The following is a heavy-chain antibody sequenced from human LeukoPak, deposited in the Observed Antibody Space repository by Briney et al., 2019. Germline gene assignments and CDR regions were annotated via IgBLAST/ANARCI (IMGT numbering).Heavy chain of an antibody. D-gene: IGHD3-10*01. CDR1: GFTFSTYS. CDR3: ARGRSITLLRGVAMSDGFDI. Sequence: PGGSLRLSCAASGFTFSTYSMNWVRQAPGKGLERVSFIDTSASYKYYGESMKGRFTISRDNAKKSLYLQMNGLRADDTAVYYCARGRSITLLRGVAMSDGFDIWGQGTMVTVSP. J-gene: IGHJ3*02. CDR2: IDTSASYK. V-gene: IGHV3-21*01.